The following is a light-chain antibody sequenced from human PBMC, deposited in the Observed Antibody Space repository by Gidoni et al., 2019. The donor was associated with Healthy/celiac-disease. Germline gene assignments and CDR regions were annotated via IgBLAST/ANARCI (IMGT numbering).Light chain of an antibody. Sequence: TQSPSSVSASVGDRVTITCRASQGISSWLAWYQQKPGKAPKLLIYAASSLQSGVPSRFSGSGXXTDXXXTIXXXQPXXFATXXCQXXXSXXXTFXGXTKVEIK. CDR3: QXXXSXXXT. V-gene: IGKV1-12*01. J-gene: IGKJ4*01. CDR2: AAS. CDR1: QGISSW.